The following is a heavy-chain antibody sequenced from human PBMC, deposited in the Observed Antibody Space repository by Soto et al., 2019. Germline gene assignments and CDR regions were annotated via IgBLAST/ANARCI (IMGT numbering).Heavy chain of an antibody. V-gene: IGHV1-2*04. CDR1: GYTFTGNY. CDR2: INPNTGVT. D-gene: IGHD2-2*01. J-gene: IGHJ4*02. CDR3: AKEFTSSRFDY. Sequence: QVQLVQSGAEVKRPGASVKVSCKASGYTFTGNYMHWVRQAPGQGLEWMGWINPNTGVTHYAHKFQGWVTMTRDTSTSTAYMELRSLKFDDTAVYYCAKEFTSSRFDYWGQGSLLTVPS.